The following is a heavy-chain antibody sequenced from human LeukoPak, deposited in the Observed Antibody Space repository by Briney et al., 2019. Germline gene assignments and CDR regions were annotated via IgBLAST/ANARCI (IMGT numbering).Heavy chain of an antibody. CDR2: ISSSSSYI. J-gene: IGHJ5*02. CDR3: ARGVAAAVFVLRSWFDP. V-gene: IGHV3-21*01. D-gene: IGHD6-13*01. Sequence: PGGSLRLSCAASGFTFSSYSMNWVRQAPGKGLEWVSSISSSSSYIYYADSVKGRFTISRDNAKNSLYLQMNSLRAEDTAVYYCARGVAAAVFVLRSWFDPWGQGTLVTVSS. CDR1: GFTFSSYS.